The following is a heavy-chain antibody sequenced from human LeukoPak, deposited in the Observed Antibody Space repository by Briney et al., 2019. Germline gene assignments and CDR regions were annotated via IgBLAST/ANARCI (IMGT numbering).Heavy chain of an antibody. V-gene: IGHV3-11*01. CDR3: ARIRSGTHDNYYYSGMDV. CDR1: GFTFSDYY. D-gene: IGHD3-10*01. J-gene: IGHJ6*02. CDR2: ISSSGSTI. Sequence: PGGSLRLSCAASGFTFSDYYMSWIRQAPGKGLEWVSYISSSGSTIYYADSVKGRFTISRDNAKNSLYLQMNSLRAEDTAVYYCARIRSGTHDNYYYSGMDVCGQGTTVTVSS.